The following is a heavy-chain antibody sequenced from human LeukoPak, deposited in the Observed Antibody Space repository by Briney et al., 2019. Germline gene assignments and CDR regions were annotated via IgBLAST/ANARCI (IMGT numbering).Heavy chain of an antibody. CDR2: ISGSGGST. CDR1: GFTFSSYA. CDR3: ARDRAASKVTTNFDY. D-gene: IGHD4-11*01. J-gene: IGHJ4*02. V-gene: IGHV3-23*01. Sequence: PGGSLRLSCAASGFTFSSYAMSWVRQAPGKGLEWVSAISGSGGSTYYADSVKGRFTISRDNSKNTLYLQMNSLRAEDTAVYYCARDRAASKVTTNFDYWGQGTLVTVSS.